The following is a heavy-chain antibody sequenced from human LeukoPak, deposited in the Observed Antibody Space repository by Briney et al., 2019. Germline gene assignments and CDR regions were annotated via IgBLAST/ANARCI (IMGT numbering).Heavy chain of an antibody. V-gene: IGHV1-3*01. CDR2: INAGNGNT. CDR1: GYTFSGHY. CDR3: ARGPRAAADDY. J-gene: IGHJ4*02. Sequence: ASVKVSCKASGYTFSGHYIHWVRQAPGQRPEWMGWINAGNGNTKYSQKFQGRVTITRDTSASTAYMELSSLTSEDTAVYYCARGPRAAADDYWGQGTLVTVSS. D-gene: IGHD6-13*01.